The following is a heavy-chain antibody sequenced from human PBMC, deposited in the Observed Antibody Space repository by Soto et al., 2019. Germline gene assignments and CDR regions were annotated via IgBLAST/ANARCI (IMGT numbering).Heavy chain of an antibody. D-gene: IGHD3-9*01. Sequence: QVQLVQSGAEVKKPGSSVKVSCKASGGTFSSYAISWVRQAPGQGLEWMGGIIPIFGTANYAQKFQGRVTITADESTSTAYMELSSLTSEDTAVYYCASDYDILTGYYSPTYYYYYGMDVWGQGTTVTVSS. CDR1: GGTFSSYA. CDR3: ASDYDILTGYYSPTYYYYYGMDV. CDR2: IIPIFGTA. V-gene: IGHV1-69*01. J-gene: IGHJ6*02.